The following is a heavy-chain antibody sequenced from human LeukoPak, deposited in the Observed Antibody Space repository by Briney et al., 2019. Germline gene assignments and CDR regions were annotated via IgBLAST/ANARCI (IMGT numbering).Heavy chain of an antibody. D-gene: IGHD3-16*02. CDR2: ISSSSSTI. CDR3: ARERELSLFY. Sequence: GGSLRLSCEVSGFIFSSNHMNWVRQALGKGLEWISYISSSSSTIYYADSVKGRFTISRDNAKNSLCLQMNSLRAEDTAVYYCARERELSLFYWGQGTLVTVSS. V-gene: IGHV3-48*01. J-gene: IGHJ4*02. CDR1: GFIFSSNH.